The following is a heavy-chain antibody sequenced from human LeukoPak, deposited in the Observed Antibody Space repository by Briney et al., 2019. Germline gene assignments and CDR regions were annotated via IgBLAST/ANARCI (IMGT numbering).Heavy chain of an antibody. CDR2: IYHSGST. CDR1: GGSISSGGYS. Sequence: SETLSLTCAVSGGSISSGGYSWSWLRQPPGQGLEWIGYIYHSGSTYYNPALKSRVTISVDRSKNQFSLKLSSVTAAVTAVYYCARDPGYGMDVWGQGTTVTVSS. CDR3: ARDPGYGMDV. J-gene: IGHJ6*02. V-gene: IGHV4-30-2*01.